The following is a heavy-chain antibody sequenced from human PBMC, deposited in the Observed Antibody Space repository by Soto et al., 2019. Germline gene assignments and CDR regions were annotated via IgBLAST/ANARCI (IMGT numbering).Heavy chain of an antibody. CDR2: ISYDGSNK. V-gene: IGHV3-30*18. J-gene: IGHJ6*02. D-gene: IGHD6-13*01. Sequence: EGSLRLSCAASGFTFSSYGMHWVRQAPGKGLEWVAVISYDGSNKYYADSVKGRFTISRDNSKNTLYLQMNSLRAEDTAVYYCAKDTYSSSWYFLDYGMDVWGQGTTVTVSS. CDR3: AKDTYSSSWYFLDYGMDV. CDR1: GFTFSSYG.